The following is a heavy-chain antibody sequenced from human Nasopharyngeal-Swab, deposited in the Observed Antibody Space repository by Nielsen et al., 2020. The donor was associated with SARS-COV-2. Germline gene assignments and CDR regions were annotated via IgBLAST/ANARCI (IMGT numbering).Heavy chain of an antibody. CDR3: ARAPYGIDP. D-gene: IGHD4-17*01. Sequence: SATLSLTCAVYGGSFSGYYWSWIRQPPGKGLEWIGEINHSGSTNYNPSLKSRVTISVDTSKNQFSLKLSSVTAADTAVYYCARAPYGIDPWGQGTLVTVSS. V-gene: IGHV4-34*01. J-gene: IGHJ5*02. CDR2: INHSGST. CDR1: GGSFSGYY.